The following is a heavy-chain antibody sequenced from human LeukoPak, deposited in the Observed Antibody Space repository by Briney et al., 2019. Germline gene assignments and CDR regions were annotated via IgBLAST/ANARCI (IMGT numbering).Heavy chain of an antibody. CDR1: GYSFTSYW. V-gene: IGHV5-51*01. J-gene: IGHJ6*03. CDR2: IYPGDSDT. D-gene: IGHD3-9*01. Sequence: GESLQISCQGSGYSFTSYWIGWVRQMPEKGLEWMGIIYPGDSDTRYSPSFQGQVTISADKSISTAYLQWSSLKASDTAMYYCARQVRTGYDILTGRGYYYMDVWGKGTTVTVSS. CDR3: ARQVRTGYDILTGRGYYYMDV.